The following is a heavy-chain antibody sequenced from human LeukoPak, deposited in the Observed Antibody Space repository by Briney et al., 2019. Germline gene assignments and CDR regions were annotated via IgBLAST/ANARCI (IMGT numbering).Heavy chain of an antibody. J-gene: IGHJ4*02. CDR3: ARGFFSWGFSPGGFDY. Sequence: ASVKVSCKASGYTFTSYDINWVRQATGQGLEWMGWMNPNSGNTGYAQKFQGRVTITRNTSISTAYMELSSPRSEDTAVYYCARGFFSWGFSPGGFDYWGQGTLVTVSS. D-gene: IGHD7-27*01. CDR1: GYTFTSYD. V-gene: IGHV1-8*03. CDR2: MNPNSGNT.